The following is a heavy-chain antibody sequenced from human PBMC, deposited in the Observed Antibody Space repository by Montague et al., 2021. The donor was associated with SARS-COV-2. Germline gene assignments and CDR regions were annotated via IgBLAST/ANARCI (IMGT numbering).Heavy chain of an antibody. CDR1: GGSFSGYY. J-gene: IGHJ6*02. V-gene: IGHV4-34*01. CDR3: ARAGSGSYSFYYYYGMDV. CDR2: IYHSGST. Sequence: SETLSLTCAVYGGSFSGYYWSWIRQPPGKGLEWIGEIYHSGSTNYNPSLKSRVTISVDTSKNQFSLKLSSVTAADTAVYYCARAGSGSYSFYYYYGMDVWGQGTTVTVSS. D-gene: IGHD3-10*01.